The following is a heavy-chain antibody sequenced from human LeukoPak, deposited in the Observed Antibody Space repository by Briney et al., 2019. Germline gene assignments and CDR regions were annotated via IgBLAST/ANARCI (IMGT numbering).Heavy chain of an antibody. V-gene: IGHV3-23*01. D-gene: IGHD6-19*01. Sequence: GGSLRLSCAASGFTFSSYAMTWVGQAPGKGLEWVSNISGNGESTYFGDSVKGRFSISRDPSKNTLHLQMNSLRVEDTAVYFCAKNGNDHHRGRYFQHWGQGTLVTVSS. CDR1: GFTFSSYA. CDR2: ISGNGEST. J-gene: IGHJ1*01. CDR3: AKNGNDHHRGRYFQH.